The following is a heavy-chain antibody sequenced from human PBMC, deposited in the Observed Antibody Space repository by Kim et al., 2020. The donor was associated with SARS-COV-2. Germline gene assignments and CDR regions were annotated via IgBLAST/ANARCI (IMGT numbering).Heavy chain of an antibody. Sequence: ASVKVSCKASGYTFTSYGISWVRQAPGQGLEWMGWISAYNGNTNYAQKLQGRVTMTTDTSTSTAYMELRSLRSDDTAVYYCARAPWLLLRGLPPDFDYWGQGTLVTVSS. CDR2: ISAYNGNT. J-gene: IGHJ4*02. CDR3: ARAPWLLLRGLPPDFDY. D-gene: IGHD3-22*01. CDR1: GYTFTSYG. V-gene: IGHV1-18*04.